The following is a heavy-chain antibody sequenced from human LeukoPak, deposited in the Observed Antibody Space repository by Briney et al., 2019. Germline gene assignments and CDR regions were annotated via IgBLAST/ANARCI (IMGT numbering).Heavy chain of an antibody. CDR3: ARGPGDDFWSGYPYYYYMDV. J-gene: IGHJ6*03. CDR1: GYTFTSYG. CDR2: ISAYNGNT. D-gene: IGHD3-3*01. V-gene: IGHV1-18*01. Sequence: ASVKVSCKASGYTFTSYGISWVRQAPGQGLEWMGWISAYNGNTNYAQKLQGRVTMTTDTSTSTAYMELRSLRSDDTAVYYCARGPGDDFWSGYPYYYYMDVWGKGTTVTVSS.